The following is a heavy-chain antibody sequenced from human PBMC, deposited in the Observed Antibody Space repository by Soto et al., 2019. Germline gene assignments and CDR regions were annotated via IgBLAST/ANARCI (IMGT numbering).Heavy chain of an antibody. J-gene: IGHJ3*02. Sequence: SETLSLTCAVYGGSFSGYYWSWIRQPPGKGLEWIGKINHSGSTNYNPSLKSRVTISVDTSKNQFSLKLSSVTAADTAVYYCARGYSYGDFDAFDIWGQGTMVTVSS. CDR2: INHSGST. CDR1: GGSFSGYY. D-gene: IGHD5-18*01. CDR3: ARGYSYGDFDAFDI. V-gene: IGHV4-34*01.